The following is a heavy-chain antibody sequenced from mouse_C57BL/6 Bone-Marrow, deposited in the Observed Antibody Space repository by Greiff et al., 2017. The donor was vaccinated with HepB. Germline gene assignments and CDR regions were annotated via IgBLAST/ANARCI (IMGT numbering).Heavy chain of an antibody. V-gene: IGHV5-12*01. CDR1: GFTFSDYY. CDR2: ISNGGGST. D-gene: IGHD1-1*01. J-gene: IGHJ2*01. Sequence: EVQRVESGGGLVQPGGSLKLSCAASGFTFSDYYMYWVRQTPEKRLEWVAYISNGGGSTYYPDTVKGRFTISRDNAKNTLYLQMSRLKSEDTAMYYCARHYYGSSYGDYFDYWGQGTTLTVSS. CDR3: ARHYYGSSYGDYFDY.